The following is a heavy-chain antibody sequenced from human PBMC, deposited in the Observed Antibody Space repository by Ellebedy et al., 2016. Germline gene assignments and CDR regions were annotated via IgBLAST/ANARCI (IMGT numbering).Heavy chain of an antibody. J-gene: IGHJ4*02. CDR2: IWYDGRNE. CDR3: ARDEVSVTVVGATGRGPFDY. Sequence: GGSLRLXCAASGFTFSSYGMNWVRQAPGKGLEWVAVIWYDGRNEQYADSVKGRFTISRDNSKNMLHLQMDSLRAEDTAVYYCARDEVSVTVVGATGRGPFDYWGQGTLVTVSS. V-gene: IGHV3-33*01. D-gene: IGHD1-26*01. CDR1: GFTFSSYG.